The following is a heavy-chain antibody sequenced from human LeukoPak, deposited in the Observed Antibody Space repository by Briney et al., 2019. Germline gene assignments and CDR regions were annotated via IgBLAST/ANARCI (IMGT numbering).Heavy chain of an antibody. J-gene: IGHJ4*02. CDR3: ARHDYGDYVSDY. D-gene: IGHD4-17*01. V-gene: IGHV1-18*01. Sequence: ASVTVSCKASGYTFTSYGISWVRQAPGQGLEWMGWISAYNGNTNYAQKLQVRVTMTTDTSTSTAYMELRSLRSDDTAVYYCARHDYGDYVSDYWGQGTLVTVSS. CDR2: ISAYNGNT. CDR1: GYTFTSYG.